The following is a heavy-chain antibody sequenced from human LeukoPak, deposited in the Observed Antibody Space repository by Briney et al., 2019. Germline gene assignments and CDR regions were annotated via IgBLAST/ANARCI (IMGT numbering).Heavy chain of an antibody. CDR1: GYTFTNYG. J-gene: IGHJ4*02. Sequence: ASVKVSCKASGYTFTNYGFTWVRQAPGQGLEWVGWVSVYNAHTNYAQKVQGRVTMTTDTSTSTAYMELRSLRSDDTAVYYCARTLGYCGSTSCCEVFDYWGQGTQVTVSS. D-gene: IGHD2-2*01. V-gene: IGHV1-18*04. CDR3: ARTLGYCGSTSCCEVFDY. CDR2: VSVYNAHT.